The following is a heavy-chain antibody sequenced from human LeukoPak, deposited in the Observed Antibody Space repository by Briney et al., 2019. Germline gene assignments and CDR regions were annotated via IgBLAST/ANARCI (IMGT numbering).Heavy chain of an antibody. V-gene: IGHV1-3*01. CDR2: INGGNGNT. J-gene: IGHJ5*02. Sequence: ASVTVSCKASGYTFTRYALHWVRQAPGQRLECMGWINGGNGNTKYSQKFQGRVTITRDTSASTAYMELSSLRSEDTAVYYCARGYYDILTGYSRTWFDPWGQGTLVTVSS. CDR3: ARGYYDILTGYSRTWFDP. CDR1: GYTFTRYA. D-gene: IGHD3-9*01.